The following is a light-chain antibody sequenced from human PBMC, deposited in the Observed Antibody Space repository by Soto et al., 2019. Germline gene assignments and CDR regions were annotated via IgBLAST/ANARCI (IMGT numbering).Light chain of an antibody. CDR3: QQYGNSPPNT. V-gene: IGKV3-20*01. J-gene: IGKJ2*01. CDR2: GAS. CDR1: QSVSSSY. Sequence: EIVLTQSPGTLSLSPGERATLSCRASQSVSSSYLAWYQQKPGQAPRLLIYGASSRATGIPDRFSGSGSGTYFTLTISRLEPEDFSVYVCQQYGNSPPNTFGQGTKVEIK.